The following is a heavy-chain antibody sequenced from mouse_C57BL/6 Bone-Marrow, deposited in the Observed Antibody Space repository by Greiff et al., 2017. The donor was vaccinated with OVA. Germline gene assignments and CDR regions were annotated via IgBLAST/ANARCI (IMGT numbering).Heavy chain of an antibody. J-gene: IGHJ3*01. CDR2: IHPNSGST. Sequence: QVQLKESGAELVKPGASVKLSCKASGYTFTSYWMHWVKQRPGQGLEWIGMIHPNSGSTNYNEKFKSKATLTVDTSSSTAYMQLSSLTSEDSAVYDCARREANWVLAYWGQGTLVTVSA. V-gene: IGHV1-64*01. CDR1: GYTFTSYW. D-gene: IGHD4-1*01. CDR3: ARREANWVLAY.